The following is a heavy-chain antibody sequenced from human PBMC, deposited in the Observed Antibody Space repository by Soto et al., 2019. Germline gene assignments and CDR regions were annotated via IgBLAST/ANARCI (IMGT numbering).Heavy chain of an antibody. Sequence: GASVKVSCKSSGYTFTSYDINCVRQATGQGLEWMGWMNPNSGNTGYAQKFQGRVTMTRSTSISTAYMELSSLRSEDTAVYYCARGRMRMEYYDSWSGYYINNWFDPWGQGTLVTVSS. CDR3: ARGRMRMEYYDSWSGYYINNWFDP. CDR1: GYTFTSYD. CDR2: MNPNSGNT. J-gene: IGHJ5*02. D-gene: IGHD3-3*01. V-gene: IGHV1-8*01.